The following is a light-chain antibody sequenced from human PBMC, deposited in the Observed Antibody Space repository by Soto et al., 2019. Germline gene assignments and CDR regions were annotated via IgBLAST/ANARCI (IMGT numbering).Light chain of an antibody. V-gene: IGKV3-15*01. CDR1: QSVNTN. Sequence: EIVMTQSPATLSVSPGERATLSCRASQSVNTNLAWYQQKHGQAPRLLIYGASTRATGIPDRFSGSGSETEFTLNISSLQSEDVAIYSCQQYNKWPRSFGQGTKLGIK. CDR3: QQYNKWPRS. J-gene: IGKJ2*01. CDR2: GAS.